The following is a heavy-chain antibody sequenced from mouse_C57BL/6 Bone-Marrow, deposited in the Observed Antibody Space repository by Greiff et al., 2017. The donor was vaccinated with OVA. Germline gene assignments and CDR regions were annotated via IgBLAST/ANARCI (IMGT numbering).Heavy chain of an antibody. CDR3: TTGLKDYFDS. D-gene: IGHD1-3*01. CDR1: GFNIKDDY. CDR2: LDPENGDT. J-gene: IGHJ2*01. V-gene: IGHV14-4*01. Sequence: EVQLQQSGAELVRPGASVKLSCTASGFNIKDDYMHWVKQRPEQGLEWIGWLDPENGDTEYASKFQGKATITADTSSNTAYLQLSSLTSEDTAVYYCTTGLKDYFDSWGQGTTLTVSS.